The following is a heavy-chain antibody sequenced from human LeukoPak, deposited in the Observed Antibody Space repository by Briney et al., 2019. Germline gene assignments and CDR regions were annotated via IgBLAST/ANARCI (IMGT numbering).Heavy chain of an antibody. J-gene: IGHJ1*01. Sequence: GGSLRLSCAASGFNFGTYWMIWVRQAPGKGLEWVANIDTDGTQIFYVDSVRGRFTISRDNAKNSLSLQMNSLRGEDTAVYYCARHITYYRLDLWGQGTLVTVSS. D-gene: IGHD3-22*01. V-gene: IGHV3-7*01. CDR2: IDTDGTQI. CDR1: GFNFGTYW. CDR3: ARHITYYRLDL.